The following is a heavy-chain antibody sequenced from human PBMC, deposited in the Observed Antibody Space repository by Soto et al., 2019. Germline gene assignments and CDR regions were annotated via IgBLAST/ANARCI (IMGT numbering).Heavy chain of an antibody. CDR1: GVSITTTSYY. CDR2: VYFSGTT. CDR3: ARHGSY. V-gene: IGHV4-39*01. Sequence: KPSETLSLTCTVSGVSITTTSYYWVWIRQPPGKGLEWIGSVYFSGTTYYNPSLKSRVTISVDTSKNHFSLRLSSVTAADTAIYYCARHGSYWGQGTLVTVS. J-gene: IGHJ4*02.